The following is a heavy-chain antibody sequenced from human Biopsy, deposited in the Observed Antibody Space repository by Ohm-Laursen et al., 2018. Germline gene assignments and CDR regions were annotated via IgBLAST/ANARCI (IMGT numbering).Heavy chain of an antibody. D-gene: IGHD2/OR15-2a*01. J-gene: IGHJ3*01. CDR3: TRDTTYYAGTTYYDALDV. CDR2: INGSGGST. V-gene: IGHV3-23*01. CDR1: GFTFSSHA. Sequence: SLRLSCAAAGFTFSSHAMSWVRQAPGKGLECVSLINGSGGSTYYADPVKGRFTISRDNAKNSLYLQMNSLRAEDTAVYYCTRDTTYYAGTTYYDALDVWGQGTTVTVSS.